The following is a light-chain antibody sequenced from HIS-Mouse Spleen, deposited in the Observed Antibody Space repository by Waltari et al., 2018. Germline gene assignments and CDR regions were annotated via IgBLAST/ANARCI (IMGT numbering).Light chain of an antibody. Sequence: QSALTQPRSVSGSPGQSVTISCTGTSSDVGGYNSVSWYQQHPAKAPKLTIYDVSKRPSGVPDRFSGSKSGNTASLTISGLQAEDEADYYCCSYAGSYTWVFGGGTKLTVL. CDR3: CSYAGSYTWV. V-gene: IGLV2-11*01. J-gene: IGLJ3*02. CDR1: SSDVGGYNS. CDR2: DVS.